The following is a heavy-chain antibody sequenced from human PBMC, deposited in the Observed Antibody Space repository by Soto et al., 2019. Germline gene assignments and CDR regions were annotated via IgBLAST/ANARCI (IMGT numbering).Heavy chain of an antibody. CDR3: ARYCSSTSCQFDP. V-gene: IGHV1-2*02. Sequence: GASVKVSCKASGYTFTGYYIHWVRQAPGKGLEWMGGINPNSGASNYAQKFQGRVTMTRDTSISTAYMELSRLRSDDTAVYYCARYCSSTSCQFDPWGQGTLVTVSS. CDR2: INPNSGAS. J-gene: IGHJ5*02. D-gene: IGHD2-2*01. CDR1: GYTFTGYY.